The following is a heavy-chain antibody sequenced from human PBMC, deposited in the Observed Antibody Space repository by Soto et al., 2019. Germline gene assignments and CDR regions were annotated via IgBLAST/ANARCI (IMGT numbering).Heavy chain of an antibody. V-gene: IGHV1-69*05. CDR3: ARAIKRWEVHYYFDY. CDR2: IVVMSNTA. Sequence: QVVLLQSGAEVKEPGSSVRVSCTVSGSTFDNFAFSWVRQAPGDGPEWMGGIVVMSNTADYSQRFQDRVTITTDTSTRTLYMELGSLTIEDTALYYCARAIKRWEVHYYFDYWGQGTLVTVSS. D-gene: IGHD1-26*01. CDR1: GSTFDNFA. J-gene: IGHJ4*02.